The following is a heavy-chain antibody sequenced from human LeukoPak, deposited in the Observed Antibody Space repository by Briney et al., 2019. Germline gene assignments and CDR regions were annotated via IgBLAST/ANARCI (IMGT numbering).Heavy chain of an antibody. Sequence: PSETLSLTCSVSDGYISNYYLSWIRQPAGKRLEWIGRIHSSGSTSYNPSLKSRVTMSIDTSQSQFSLKLSSATAADTAVYYCARDWGRGFRGGEDAFEMWGQGTMVTVSS. CDR2: IHSSGST. J-gene: IGHJ3*02. CDR1: DGYISNYY. CDR3: ARDWGRGFRGGEDAFEM. D-gene: IGHD3-16*01. V-gene: IGHV4-4*07.